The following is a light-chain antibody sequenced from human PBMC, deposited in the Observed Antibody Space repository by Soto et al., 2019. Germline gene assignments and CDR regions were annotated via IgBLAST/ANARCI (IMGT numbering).Light chain of an antibody. CDR1: SIDVGGYNY. J-gene: IGLJ3*02. CDR3: SSYTSSSTRV. Sequence: QSVLTQPASVSGSPGQSITISCTGTSIDVGGYNYVSWYQQHPGKAPKLMIYEVSNRPSGVSNRFSGSKSVNTASLTISGLQAEDEADYYCSSYTSSSTRVFGGGTKLTVL. CDR2: EVS. V-gene: IGLV2-14*01.